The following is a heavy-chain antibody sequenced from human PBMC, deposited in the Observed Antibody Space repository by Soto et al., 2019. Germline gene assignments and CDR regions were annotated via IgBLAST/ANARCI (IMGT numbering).Heavy chain of an antibody. CDR3: ARTWENLFDP. D-gene: IGHD1-26*01. CDR2: ISDSGST. Sequence: QVQLQESGPGLVKPSQTLSLTCTVSGGSISSGGYYWSWIRQDPGKGLEWIGYISDSGSTYYNPSLKSRVTIYVDTSNNQFSLKLRYVTAADTAVYYCARTWENLFDPWGQGTLVIVSS. CDR1: GGSISSGGYY. J-gene: IGHJ5*02. V-gene: IGHV4-31*03.